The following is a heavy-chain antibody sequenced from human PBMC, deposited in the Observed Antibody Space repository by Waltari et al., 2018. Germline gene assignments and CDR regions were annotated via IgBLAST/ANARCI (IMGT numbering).Heavy chain of an antibody. CDR2: INAGNGNT. J-gene: IGHJ6*02. CDR1: GYTFTSYA. D-gene: IGHD5-18*01. Sequence: QVQLVQSGAEVKKPGASVKVSCKASGYTFTSYAMHWVRQAPGQRLEWMGWINAGNGNTKYSQKFQGRVTITRDTSASTAYMELSSLRSEDTAVYYCARDRTMDTAMVRVYGMDVWGQGTTVTVSS. V-gene: IGHV1-3*01. CDR3: ARDRTMDTAMVRVYGMDV.